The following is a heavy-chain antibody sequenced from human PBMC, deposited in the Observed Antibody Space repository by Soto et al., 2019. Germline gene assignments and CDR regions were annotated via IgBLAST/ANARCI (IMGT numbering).Heavy chain of an antibody. V-gene: IGHV4-34*01. CDR3: ARVRLAAPFDY. D-gene: IGHD2-15*01. CDR1: GGSFSGYY. J-gene: IGHJ4*02. CDR2: INHSGST. Sequence: QVQLQQWGAGLLKPSETLSLTCAVYGGSFSGYYWSWIRQPPGKGLEWIGEINHSGSTNYNPSHKSRVTISVDTSNNQFSLKLSSVTAADTAVYYCARVRLAAPFDYWGQGTLVTVSS.